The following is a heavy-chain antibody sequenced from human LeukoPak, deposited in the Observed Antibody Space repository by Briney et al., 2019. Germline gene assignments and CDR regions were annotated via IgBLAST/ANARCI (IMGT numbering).Heavy chain of an antibody. CDR3: ARRLCRGTACYYFDY. V-gene: IGHV3-30*04. Sequence: GRSLRLSCAASGFTSSSYAMHWVRQAPGKGLEWVAVISYDGSNKYYADSVKGRFTISRDNSKNTLYPQTDTLRVEDTAVYYCARRLCRGTACYYFDYWGQGTLVTVSS. CDR2: ISYDGSNK. D-gene: IGHD2-2*01. J-gene: IGHJ4*02. CDR1: GFTSSSYA.